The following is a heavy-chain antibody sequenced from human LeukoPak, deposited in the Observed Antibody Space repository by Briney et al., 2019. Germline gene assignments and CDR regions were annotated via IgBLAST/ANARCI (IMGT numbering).Heavy chain of an antibody. CDR1: GFTFSSYV. D-gene: IGHD6-19*01. J-gene: IGHJ4*02. CDR2: IRGSGGST. Sequence: GGSLRLSCAASGFTFSSYVMSWVRQAPGKGLEWVSAIRGSGGSTYYADSVKGRFTISRDNSKNTLYLQMNSLRAEDTAVYYCAKPPSPSSGWHFDYWGQGTLVTVPS. V-gene: IGHV3-23*01. CDR3: AKPPSPSSGWHFDY.